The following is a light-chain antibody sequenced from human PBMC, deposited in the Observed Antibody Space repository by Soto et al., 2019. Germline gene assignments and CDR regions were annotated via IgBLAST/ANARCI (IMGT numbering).Light chain of an antibody. CDR1: QTISSW. J-gene: IGKJ1*01. CDR3: QQMGA. CDR2: DAS. V-gene: IGKV1-5*01. Sequence: DIQMTQSPSTLSASVGDRVTITCRASQTISSWLAWYQQKPGKAPNLLIYDASSLESGVPSRFSGRGSGTQFTLTISSLQPDDFATYYCQQMGAFGQGTKVDIK.